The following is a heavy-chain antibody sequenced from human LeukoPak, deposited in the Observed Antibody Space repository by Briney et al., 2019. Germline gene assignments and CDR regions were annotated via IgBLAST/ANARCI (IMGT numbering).Heavy chain of an antibody. Sequence: PSETLSLTCTVSGGSISSYYWSWIRQPPGKGLEWIGYIYYSGSTNYNPSLKSRVTISVDTSKNQFSLKLSSVTAADTAVYYCARVPAKWLGGMDVWGQGTTVTVSS. J-gene: IGHJ6*02. CDR1: GGSISSYY. CDR2: IYYSGST. D-gene: IGHD6-19*01. CDR3: ARVPAKWLGGMDV. V-gene: IGHV4-59*01.